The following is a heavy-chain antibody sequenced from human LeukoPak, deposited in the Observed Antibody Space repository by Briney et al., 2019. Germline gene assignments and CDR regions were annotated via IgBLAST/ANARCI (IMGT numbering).Heavy chain of an antibody. D-gene: IGHD6-19*01. CDR3: AKEVTVAGRGDY. CDR1: GFTFSSYG. Sequence: GRSLRLSCAASGFTFSSYGMHWVRQAPGKGLEWVAVISYDGSNKYYADSVKGRFTISRDSSKNTLYLQMNSLRAEDTAVYYCAKEVTVAGRGDYWGQGTLVTVSS. CDR2: ISYDGSNK. J-gene: IGHJ4*02. V-gene: IGHV3-30*18.